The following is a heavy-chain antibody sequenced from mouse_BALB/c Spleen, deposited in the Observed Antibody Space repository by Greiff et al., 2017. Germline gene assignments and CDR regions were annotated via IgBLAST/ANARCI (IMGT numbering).Heavy chain of an antibody. D-gene: IGHD2-1*01. V-gene: IGHV3-2*02. J-gene: IGHJ1*01. Sequence: EVQLQQSGPGLVKPSQSLSLTCTVTGYSITSDYAWNWIRQFPGNKLEWMGYISYSGSTSYNPSLKSRISITRDTSKNQFFLQLNSVTTEDTATYYCARDLLSPYWYFDVWGEGTTVTVSS. CDR2: ISYSGST. CDR3: ARDLLSPYWYFDV. CDR1: GYSITSDYA.